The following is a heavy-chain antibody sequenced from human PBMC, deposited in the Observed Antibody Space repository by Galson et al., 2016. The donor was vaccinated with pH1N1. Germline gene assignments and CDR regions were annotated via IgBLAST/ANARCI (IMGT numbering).Heavy chain of an antibody. CDR2: IKQGGSEK. V-gene: IGHV3-7*01. CDR3: ARDHDFGDSDPSHYYYGMDV. J-gene: IGHJ6*02. CDR1: GFSFSNYL. Sequence: SLRLSCAASGFSFSNYLMSWVRQAPGKGLEWVANIKQGGSEKYYVDSVKGRFTISRDNAKNSLYLQMSSLRAEDTAVYYCARDHDFGDSDPSHYYYGMDVWGQGTTVTVSS. D-gene: IGHD4-17*01.